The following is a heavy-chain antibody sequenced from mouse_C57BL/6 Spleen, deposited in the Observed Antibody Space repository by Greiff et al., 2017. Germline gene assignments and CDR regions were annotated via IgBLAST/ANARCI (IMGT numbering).Heavy chain of an antibody. CDR3: AKKGDWDGGIAY. CDR1: GFSLTSYG. V-gene: IGHV2-5*01. Sequence: VKLMESGPGLVQPSQSLSITCTVSGFSLTSYGVHWVRQSPGKGLEWLGVIWRGGSTDYNAAFMSRLSITKDNSKSQVFFKMNSLQADDTAIYYCAKKGDWDGGIAYWGQGTLVTVSA. J-gene: IGHJ3*01. D-gene: IGHD4-1*01. CDR2: IWRGGST.